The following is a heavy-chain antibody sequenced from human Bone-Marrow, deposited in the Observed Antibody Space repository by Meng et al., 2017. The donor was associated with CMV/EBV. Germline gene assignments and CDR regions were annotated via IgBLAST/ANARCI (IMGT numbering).Heavy chain of an antibody. CDR1: RSSFTTYW. J-gene: IGHJ5*02. V-gene: IGHV5-51*01. D-gene: IGHD3-3*01. CDR2: IYPGDSDT. Sequence: ESLKISCKGSRSSFTTYWIGWVRQMPGKGLEWMGIIYPGDSDTRYSPSFQGQVTISADKSIRTAYLQWSSLKASDTAMYYCARGGRPFRFLEWFEDWGQGTLVTVSS. CDR3: ARGGRPFRFLEWFED.